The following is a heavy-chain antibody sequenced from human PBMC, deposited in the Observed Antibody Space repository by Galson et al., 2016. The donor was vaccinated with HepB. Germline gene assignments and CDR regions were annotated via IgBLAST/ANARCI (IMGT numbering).Heavy chain of an antibody. CDR1: GFTFTDFY. D-gene: IGHD6-13*01. CDR2: VSRRGKNK. V-gene: IGHV3-11*01. Sequence: SLRLSCAASGFTFTDFYMGWIRQAPGKGLEWIADVSRRGKNKYYTDSVKGRFTISRDNPKNTLYLQMNSLRVEDTAVYYCARDPGRIAAAGHFHHWGQGTLVTVSS. CDR3: ARDPGRIAAAGHFHH. J-gene: IGHJ1*01.